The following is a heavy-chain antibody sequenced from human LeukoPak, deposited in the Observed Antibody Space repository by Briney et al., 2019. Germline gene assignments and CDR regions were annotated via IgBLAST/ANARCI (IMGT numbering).Heavy chain of an antibody. CDR2: IYYSGTT. J-gene: IGHJ4*02. D-gene: IGHD6-13*01. CDR1: GGSISSYY. V-gene: IGHV4-59*01. CDR3: ARGVYIAAAQYGY. Sequence: PSETLSLTCTVSGGSISSYYWSWIRQPPGKGLEWIGYIYYSGTTNYNPSLKSRVTISVDTSKNQFSLKLSSVTAADTAVYYCARGVYIAAAQYGYWGQGTLVTASS.